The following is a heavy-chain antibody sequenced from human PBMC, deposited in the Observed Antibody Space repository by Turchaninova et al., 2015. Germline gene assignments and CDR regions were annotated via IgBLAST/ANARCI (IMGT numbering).Heavy chain of an antibody. Sequence: QVQLQQWGAGLLKPSETLSLPCAVYGGSCSGYYWSWIRQPPGKGVEWIGEINHSGSTNYNPSLKSRVTISVDTSKNQFSLKLSSVTAADTAVYYCARGRGSSYGSWFDPWGQGTLVTVSS. D-gene: IGHD5-18*01. J-gene: IGHJ5*02. CDR1: GGSCSGYY. V-gene: IGHV4-34*01. CDR2: INHSGST. CDR3: ARGRGSSYGSWFDP.